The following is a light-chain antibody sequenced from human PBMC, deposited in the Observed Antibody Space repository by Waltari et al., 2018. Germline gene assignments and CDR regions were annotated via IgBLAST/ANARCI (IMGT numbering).Light chain of an antibody. CDR2: WAS. CDR3: QQYYNTPLT. Sequence: DIVMTQSPESLAVSLGERATINCKSSESVLYSRNNKDHLAWYQQKPGQRPKLLIYWASTRESGVPDRFSGSGSDTEFTLTINSLQAEDVAVYYCQQYYNTPLTFGGGTKVEIK. CDR1: ESVLYSRNNKDH. V-gene: IGKV4-1*01. J-gene: IGKJ4*01.